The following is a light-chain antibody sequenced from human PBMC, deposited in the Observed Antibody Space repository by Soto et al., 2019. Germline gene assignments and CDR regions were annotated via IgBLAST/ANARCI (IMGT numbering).Light chain of an antibody. V-gene: IGKV1-39*01. CDR1: QSISSN. CDR2: AAS. CDR3: QQSYSSPHT. J-gene: IGKJ2*01. Sequence: DIPMTQSPSSLSASVGDRVTITCRASQSISSNLNWYQQKPGKAPKLLIYAASSLHSGVPLRFSGYGSGTDFTLTISSLQPEDFATYHCQQSYSSPHTFGQGTKLEIK.